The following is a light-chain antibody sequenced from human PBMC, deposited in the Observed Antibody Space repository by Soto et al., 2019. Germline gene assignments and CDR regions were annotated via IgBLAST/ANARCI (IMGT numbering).Light chain of an antibody. J-gene: IGLJ2*01. CDR3: QTWGTGIHVV. CDR2: LNSDGSH. Sequence: QLVLTQSPSASASLGASVKLTCTLSSGHSSYAIAWHQQQPEKGPRYLMKLNSDGSHSKGDGIPDRFSGSSSGAERYLTISSRQSEDEADYYGQTWGTGIHVVFGGGTKLTVL. V-gene: IGLV4-69*01. CDR1: SGHSSYA.